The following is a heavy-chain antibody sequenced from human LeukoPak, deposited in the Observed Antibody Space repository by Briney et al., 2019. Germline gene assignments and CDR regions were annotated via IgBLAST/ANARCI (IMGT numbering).Heavy chain of an antibody. V-gene: IGHV3-74*01. J-gene: IGHJ3*02. D-gene: IGHD3-22*01. CDR1: GFSFSRYW. Sequence: GSLRLSCAASGFSFSRYWMHWVRQAPGKGLVWVSRMNSDGSSTNYADSVKGRFTISRDNAKNILYLQMNSLRAEDTAVYHCATGHYYDSSGYFPLPDAFDIWGQGTMVTVSS. CDR2: MNSDGSST. CDR3: ATGHYYDSSGYFPLPDAFDI.